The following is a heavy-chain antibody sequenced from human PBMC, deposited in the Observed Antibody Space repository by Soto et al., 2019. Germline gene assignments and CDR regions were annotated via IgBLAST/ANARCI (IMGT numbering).Heavy chain of an antibody. Sequence: EVQLVESGGGLVQPGGSLRLSCEASGVTVNNCFMTWVRKAPGKGLEWVSTISDGGSTYYADSVNGRFIFSRDSSRNTVYLQMNSLRAGDTAVYYCARDTLGGAYDFCHGGQGTLVTVSS. V-gene: IGHV3-66*01. J-gene: IGHJ4*02. CDR3: ARDTLGGAYDFCH. CDR1: GVTVNNCF. CDR2: ISDGGST. D-gene: IGHD3-3*01.